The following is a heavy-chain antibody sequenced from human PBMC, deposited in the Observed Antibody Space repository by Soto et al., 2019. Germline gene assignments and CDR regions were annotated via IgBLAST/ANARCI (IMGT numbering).Heavy chain of an antibody. V-gene: IGHV3-11*01. CDR3: ARMAVAGRFDY. J-gene: IGHJ4*02. D-gene: IGHD6-19*01. CDR2: ISSSGSTI. CDR1: GFTFSDYY. Sequence: LRLSCAASGFTFSDYYMSWIRQAPGKGLEWVSYISSSGSTIYYADSVKGRFTISRDNAENSLYLQMNSLRAEDTAVYYCARMAVAGRFDYWGQGTLVTVSS.